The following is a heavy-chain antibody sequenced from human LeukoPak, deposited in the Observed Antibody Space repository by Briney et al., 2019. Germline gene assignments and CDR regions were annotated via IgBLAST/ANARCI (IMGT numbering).Heavy chain of an antibody. CDR3: ASRKMGTTFGVVPLDY. CDR2: INPNSGGT. D-gene: IGHD3-3*01. CDR1: GYTFTGYY. V-gene: IGHV1-2*02. J-gene: IGHJ4*02. Sequence: ASVKVSCKASGYTFTGYYMHWVRQAPGQGLEWMGWINPNSGGTNYAQKFQGRVTMTRDTSISTAYMELSRLRSDDTAVYYCASRKMGTTFGVVPLDYWGQGTLITVSS.